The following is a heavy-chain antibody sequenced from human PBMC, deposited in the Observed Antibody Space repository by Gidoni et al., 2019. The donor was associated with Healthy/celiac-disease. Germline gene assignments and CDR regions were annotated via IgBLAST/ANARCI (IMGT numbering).Heavy chain of an antibody. CDR1: GFTFSSYG. J-gene: IGHJ4*02. Sequence: QVQLAASGGGVVQPGRSLRLSCAASGFTFSSYGMHWVRKAPGKGLEWVAVIWYDGSNKYYADSVKGRFTISRDNSKNPLYLQMNSLRAEDTAVYYCARDLGGSGSSPDYWGQGTLVTVSS. D-gene: IGHD3-10*01. V-gene: IGHV3-33*01. CDR3: ARDLGGSGSSPDY. CDR2: IWYDGSNK.